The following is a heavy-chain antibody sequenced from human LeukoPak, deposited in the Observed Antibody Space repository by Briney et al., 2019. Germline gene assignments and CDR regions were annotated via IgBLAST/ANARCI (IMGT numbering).Heavy chain of an antibody. D-gene: IGHD3-10*01. CDR1: GYSFTGYY. Sequence: ASVKVSCKAPGYSFTGYYMHWVRQAPGQGLEWMGRINPNSGGTDYAQNFQGRVTMTRDTSITTAYMELSRLRSDDTAVYYCARLASGSSPFDYWGQGTLVTVSS. J-gene: IGHJ4*02. CDR2: INPNSGGT. CDR3: ARLASGSSPFDY. V-gene: IGHV1-2*06.